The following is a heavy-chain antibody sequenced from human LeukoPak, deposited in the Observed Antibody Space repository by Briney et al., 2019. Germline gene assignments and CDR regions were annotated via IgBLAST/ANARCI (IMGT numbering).Heavy chain of an antibody. CDR3: VRDFDY. J-gene: IGHJ4*02. CDR1: GFTFSSYG. CDR2: ISYDGSNK. V-gene: IGHV3-30*03. Sequence: GRSLRPSCAASGFTFSSYGMHWVRQAPGKGLEWVAVISYDGSNKYYADSVKGRFTISRDNSKNTLYLQMNSLRAEDTAVYYCVRDFDYWGQGTLVTVSS.